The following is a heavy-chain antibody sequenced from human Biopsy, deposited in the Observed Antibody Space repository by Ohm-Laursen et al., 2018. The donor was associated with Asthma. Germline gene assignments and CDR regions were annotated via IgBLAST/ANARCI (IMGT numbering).Heavy chain of an antibody. V-gene: IGHV1-69*13. J-gene: IGHJ4*02. CDR3: ARKAGSCISRTCYSLDF. CDR1: GGTFNTYV. D-gene: IGHD2-2*01. Sequence: APVKVSCKSLGGTFNTYVIGWVRQAPGQGLEWMGGINSVFGTTTYPQKFQDRVTITADDSTSTVYMELSSLRSEDTAVYYCARKAGSCISRTCYSLDFWGQGTLVTASS. CDR2: INSVFGTT.